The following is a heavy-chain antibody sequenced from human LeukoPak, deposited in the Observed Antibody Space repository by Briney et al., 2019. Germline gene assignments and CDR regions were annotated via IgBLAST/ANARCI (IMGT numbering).Heavy chain of an antibody. CDR2: IYYSGST. V-gene: IGHV4-31*03. D-gene: IGHD2-15*01. CDR1: GGSISSGGYY. Sequence: SQTLSLTCTVSGGSISSGGYYWSWMRQHPGKGLEWIGYIYYSGSTYYNPSLKSRFTLSVDTAKNQFSLKLSSVSAADTAVYYCARGVRRYCSGGSCYWFDPWGQGTLVTVSS. J-gene: IGHJ5*02. CDR3: ARGVRRYCSGGSCYWFDP.